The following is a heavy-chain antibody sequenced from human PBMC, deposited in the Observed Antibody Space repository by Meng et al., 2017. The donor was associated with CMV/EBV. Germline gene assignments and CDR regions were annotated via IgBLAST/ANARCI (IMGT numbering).Heavy chain of an antibody. D-gene: IGHD3-3*01. Sequence: GPVWLNPSVRLPLTGAFYGWSFSCYYWSWIRQPPGKGLEWIGEINHSGSTNYNPSLKSRVTISVDTSKNQFSLKLSSVTAADTAVYYCARGRTGEHDFWSGYWADYWGQGTLVTVSS. CDR3: ARGRTGEHDFWSGYWADY. J-gene: IGHJ4*02. CDR2: INHSGST. CDR1: GWSFSCYY. V-gene: IGHV4-34*01.